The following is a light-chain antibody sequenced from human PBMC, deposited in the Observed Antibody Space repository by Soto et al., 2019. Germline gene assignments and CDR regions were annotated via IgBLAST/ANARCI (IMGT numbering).Light chain of an antibody. CDR2: DAS. CDR1: QAISKY. Sequence: DNQMTQSPSSLSASLGDRVTITCQASQAISKYLHWYHQRPGKAPILVIYDASNLEAGAPSRFSGGGSGTSFTLTISSLQPEDIGTYFCQQYNNLPYTFGQGTKLDIK. CDR3: QQYNNLPYT. V-gene: IGKV1-33*01. J-gene: IGKJ2*01.